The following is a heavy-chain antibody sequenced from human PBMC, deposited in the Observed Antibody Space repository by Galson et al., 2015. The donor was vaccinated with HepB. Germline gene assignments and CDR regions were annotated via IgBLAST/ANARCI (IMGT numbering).Heavy chain of an antibody. CDR2: IYPGDSDT. CDR3: ARLQYDSSGLLLGRDAFDI. V-gene: IGHV5-51*01. CDR1: GYSFTSYW. D-gene: IGHD3-22*01. J-gene: IGHJ3*02. Sequence: QSGAEVKKPGESLKISCKGSGYSFTSYWIGWVRQMPGKGLEWMGIIYPGDSDTRYSPSFQGQVTISADKSISTAYLQWSSLKASDTAMYYCARLQYDSSGLLLGRDAFDIWGQGTMVTVSS.